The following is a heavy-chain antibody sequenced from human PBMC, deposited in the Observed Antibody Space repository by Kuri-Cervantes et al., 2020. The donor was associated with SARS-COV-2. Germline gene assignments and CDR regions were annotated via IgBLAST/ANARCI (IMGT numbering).Heavy chain of an antibody. CDR1: GFTFSSYS. J-gene: IGHJ4*02. D-gene: IGHD6-25*01. CDR3: ARRLKSRSGLDY. Sequence: GGSLRLSCAASGFTFSSYSMNWVRQAPGKGLEWVSGISGSGGNTYYTDSVKGRFSISRDNSKNTLHLQMNSLRADDTALYYCARRLKSRSGLDYWGQGTLVTVSS. V-gene: IGHV3-23*01. CDR2: ISGSGGNT.